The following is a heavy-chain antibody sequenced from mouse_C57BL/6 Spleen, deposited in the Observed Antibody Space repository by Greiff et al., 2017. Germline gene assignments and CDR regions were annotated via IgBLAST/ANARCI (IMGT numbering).Heavy chain of an antibody. CDR1: GYSITSGYY. CDR3: ARAVYDYGYAMDY. D-gene: IGHD2-4*01. CDR2: ISYDGSN. V-gene: IGHV3-6*01. J-gene: IGHJ4*01. Sequence: EVQLQQSGPGLVKPSQSLSLTCSVTGYSITSGYYWNWIRQFPGNKLEWMGYISYDGSNNYNPSLKNRISITRDTSKNQFFLKLNSVTTEDTATYYCARAVYDYGYAMDYWGQGTSVTVSS.